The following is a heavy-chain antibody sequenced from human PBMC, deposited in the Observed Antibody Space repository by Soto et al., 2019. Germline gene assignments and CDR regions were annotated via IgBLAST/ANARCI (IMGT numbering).Heavy chain of an antibody. J-gene: IGHJ6*02. Sequence: QVQLVQSGAEVKKPGASVKVSCKASGYTFTSYDINWVRQATGQGLEWMGWMNPNSGNTGYAQKFQGRVTMTRNTSISTAYMELSSLRSEDTAVYYCARDVLRYFDWLEIKHLYYYYGMDVWGQGTTVTVSS. CDR1: GYTFTSYD. D-gene: IGHD3-9*01. CDR3: ARDVLRYFDWLEIKHLYYYYGMDV. V-gene: IGHV1-8*01. CDR2: MNPNSGNT.